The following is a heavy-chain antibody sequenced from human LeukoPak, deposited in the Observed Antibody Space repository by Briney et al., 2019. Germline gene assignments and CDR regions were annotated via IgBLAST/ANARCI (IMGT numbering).Heavy chain of an antibody. CDR1: GFTFTDAW. CDR3: TTEFWGSYNN. Sequence: PGGSLRLSCAASGFTFTDAWMAWVRQPPGKGLEWVGHIKSADAGGTTDYAAPVKGRFTISRDDSKNTLSLQMNTLQSDDTALYYCTTEFWGSYNNWGQGALVTVSS. D-gene: IGHD1-14*01. J-gene: IGHJ1*01. V-gene: IGHV3-15*01. CDR2: IKSADAGGTT.